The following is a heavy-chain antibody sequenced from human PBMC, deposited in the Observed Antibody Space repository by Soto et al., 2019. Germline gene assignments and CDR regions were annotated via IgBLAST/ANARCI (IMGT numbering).Heavy chain of an antibody. J-gene: IGHJ6*02. CDR2: ISSSDEK. CDR1: GFSFSNPRMS. Sequence: QVTLKESGPVLVKPTETLTLTCTFSGFSFSNPRMSVSWIRQPPGKALEWLAHISSSDEKSYSTSLKSRLTISKDTSKSQVVLTMTNMDLMDTATYYCARVLYDGMAVWGQGTTVTVSS. CDR3: ARVLYDGMAV. V-gene: IGHV2-26*01.